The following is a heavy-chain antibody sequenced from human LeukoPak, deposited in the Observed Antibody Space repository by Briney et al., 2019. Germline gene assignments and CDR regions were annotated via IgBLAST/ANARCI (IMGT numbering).Heavy chain of an antibody. CDR2: VYYSGST. Sequence: SETLSLTCVVSGGSVSGYYWGWIRQPPGRGLEWIGYVYYSGSTNYNPSFKSRITISVDTSRNQFSLQLSSVTAADTAVYYCARDVVVTANDAFDIWGQGTMVTVSS. J-gene: IGHJ3*02. V-gene: IGHV4-59*02. CDR3: ARDVVVTANDAFDI. D-gene: IGHD2-21*02. CDR1: GGSVSGYY.